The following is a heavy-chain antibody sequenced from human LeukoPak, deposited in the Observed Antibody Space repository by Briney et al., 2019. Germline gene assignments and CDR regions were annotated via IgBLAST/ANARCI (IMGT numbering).Heavy chain of an antibody. CDR2: ISAYNGNT. CDR3: ARGLGPGYSSGWYGEDFDY. CDR1: GYTFTSYG. Sequence: ASVKVSCKASGYTFTSYGISWVRQAPGQGLEWMGWISAYNGNTNYAQKLLGRVTMTTDTSTSTAYMELRSLRSDDTAVYYCARGLGPGYSSGWYGEDFDYWGQGTLVTVSS. D-gene: IGHD6-19*01. V-gene: IGHV1-18*01. J-gene: IGHJ4*02.